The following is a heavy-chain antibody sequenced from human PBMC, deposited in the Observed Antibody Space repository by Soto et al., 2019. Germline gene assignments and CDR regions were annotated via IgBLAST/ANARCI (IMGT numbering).Heavy chain of an antibody. J-gene: IGHJ4*02. Sequence: EVQVVESGGGLVQPGGSLRLSCAVSGFTVTINYMSWVRQAPGKGLEWVSVIYSGGSIYYSDSVKGRVTIARDTSTNTLYLQLSSLRADDTAVYYCAGDDDLGQGSPGSVAS. CDR2: IYSGGSI. CDR1: GFTVTINY. V-gene: IGHV3-66*01. CDR3: AGDDD.